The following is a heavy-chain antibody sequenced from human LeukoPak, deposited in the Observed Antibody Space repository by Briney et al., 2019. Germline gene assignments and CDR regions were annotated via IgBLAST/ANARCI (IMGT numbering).Heavy chain of an antibody. J-gene: IGHJ6*04. Sequence: TSQTLSLTCTVSGGSISRGGYYWSWIRQHTGTGLEWIGYIYHSGSTYYNPSLNSRVTISVDTSKNQSSLKLSSVTAADTAVYYCARVVVVAATDYGMDVWGKGTTVTVSS. CDR2: IYHSGST. CDR3: ARVVVVAATDYGMDV. V-gene: IGHV4-31*03. CDR1: GGSISRGGYY. D-gene: IGHD2-15*01.